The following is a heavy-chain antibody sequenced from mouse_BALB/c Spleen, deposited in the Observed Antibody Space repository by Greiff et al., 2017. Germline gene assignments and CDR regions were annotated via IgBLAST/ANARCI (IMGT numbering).Heavy chain of an antibody. D-gene: IGHD2-3*01. CDR3: ARQNGYYGRDYFDY. Sequence: EVHLVESGGDLVKPGGSLKLSCAASGFTFSSYGMSWVRQTPDKRLEWVATISSGGSYTYYPDSVKGRFTISRDNAKNTLYLQMSSLKSEDTAMYYCARQNGYYGRDYFDYWGQGTTLTVSS. J-gene: IGHJ2*01. CDR1: GFTFSSYG. CDR2: ISSGGSYT. V-gene: IGHV5-6*01.